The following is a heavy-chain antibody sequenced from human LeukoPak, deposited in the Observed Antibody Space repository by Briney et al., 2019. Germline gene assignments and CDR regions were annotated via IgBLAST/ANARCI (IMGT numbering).Heavy chain of an antibody. CDR2: ISGSGGST. CDR3: VKVGSSWYYDEVYYFDY. V-gene: IGHV3-23*01. Sequence: SGGSLRLSCAASGFTFSSYAMSWVRQAPGKGLEWVSAISGSGGSTYYADSVKGRFTISRDNSKNTLYLQMNSLRAEDTAVYYCVKVGSSWYYDEVYYFDYWGQGTLVTVSS. CDR1: GFTFSSYA. J-gene: IGHJ4*02. D-gene: IGHD6-13*01.